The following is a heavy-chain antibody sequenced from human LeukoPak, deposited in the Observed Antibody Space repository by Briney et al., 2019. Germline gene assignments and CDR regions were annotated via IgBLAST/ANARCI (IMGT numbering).Heavy chain of an antibody. D-gene: IGHD4-17*01. Sequence: QTGGSLRPSCAASGFTFRSCAMSWVRQAPGKGLEWVSTINYRGDGTYFADSVKGRFTISRDNSRNTLYLQMNVLGAEDTAVYYCAREPRAPYGDYPDYGMDVWGQGTTVTVSS. V-gene: IGHV3-23*01. CDR2: INYRGDGT. CDR3: AREPRAPYGDYPDYGMDV. CDR1: GFTFRSCA. J-gene: IGHJ6*02.